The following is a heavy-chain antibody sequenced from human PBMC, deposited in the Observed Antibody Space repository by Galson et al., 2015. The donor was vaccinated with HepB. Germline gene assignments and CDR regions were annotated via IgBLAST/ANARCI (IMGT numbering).Heavy chain of an antibody. CDR3: AKSYGGYYYYMDV. CDR2: ISGSGGTI. V-gene: IGHV3-23*01. D-gene: IGHD5-18*01. Sequence: SLRLSCAASGFTFSSYAMSWVRQAPGKGLEWVSAISGSGGTIYYADSVKGRFTISRDNSKNTLYLQMNSLRAEDTAVYYCAKSYGGYYYYMDVWGKGTTVTVSS. J-gene: IGHJ6*03. CDR1: GFTFSSYA.